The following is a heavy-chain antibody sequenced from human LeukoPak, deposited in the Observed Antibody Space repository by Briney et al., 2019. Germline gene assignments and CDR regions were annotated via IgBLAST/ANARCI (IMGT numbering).Heavy chain of an antibody. D-gene: IGHD1-26*01. J-gene: IGHJ4*02. V-gene: IGHV3-23*01. CDR1: GFTFSGYA. CDR2: ISDSDDTT. CDR3: SRDRSGSYY. Sequence: PGGSLRLSCAASGFTFSGYALTWVRQAPGKGLEWVSTISDSDDTTFYAESVKGRFTISRDNSKNTLYLQMNSLRAEDTATYHCSRDRSGSYYWGQGILVAVSS.